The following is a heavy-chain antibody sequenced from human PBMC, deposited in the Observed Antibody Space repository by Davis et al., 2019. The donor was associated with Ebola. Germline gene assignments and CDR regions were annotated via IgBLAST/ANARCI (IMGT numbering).Heavy chain of an antibody. J-gene: IGHJ2*01. CDR1: AITFSSYA. CDR3: AKDRDGDYRWYFDL. Sequence: GESLKISCADSAITFSSYAMTWVRQAPGKGLEWVSAISGSGGSTYYADSVKGRFTISRDNSKKTLYLQMNSLRAEDTAVYYCAKDRDGDYRWYFDLWGRGTLVTVSS. D-gene: IGHD4-17*01. V-gene: IGHV3-23*01. CDR2: ISGSGGST.